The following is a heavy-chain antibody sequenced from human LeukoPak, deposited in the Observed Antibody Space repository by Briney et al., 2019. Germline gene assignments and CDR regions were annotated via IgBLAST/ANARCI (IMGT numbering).Heavy chain of an antibody. D-gene: IGHD3-3*01. Sequence: GGSLRLSCAASGFTFTIFGLNWVRQAPGKVPEWVSYIDARSGITYYADSVQGRFTISRDNAQESVLLQMNSLRADDTAVYYCARTYDFGRGPPGDAFDNWGPGTLVTVSS. J-gene: IGHJ3*02. CDR3: ARTYDFGRGPPGDAFDN. V-gene: IGHV3-48*01. CDR1: GFTFTIFG. CDR2: IDARSGIT.